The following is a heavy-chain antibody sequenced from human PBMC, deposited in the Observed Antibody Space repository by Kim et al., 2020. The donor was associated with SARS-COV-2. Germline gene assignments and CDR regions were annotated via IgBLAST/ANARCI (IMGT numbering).Heavy chain of an antibody. Sequence: GGSLRLSCAASGFTFSSYGMHWVRQAPGKGLERVAVISYDGSNKYYADSVKGRFTISRDNSKNTLYLQMNSLRAEDTAVYYCAKESGSGSYYAWTYYYYGMDVCGQGTTVTVSS. V-gene: IGHV3-30*18. CDR2: ISYDGSNK. J-gene: IGHJ6*02. D-gene: IGHD3-10*01. CDR3: AKESGSGSYYAWTYYYYGMDV. CDR1: GFTFSSYG.